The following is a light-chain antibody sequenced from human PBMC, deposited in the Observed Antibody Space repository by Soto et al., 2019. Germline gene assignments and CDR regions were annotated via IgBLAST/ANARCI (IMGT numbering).Light chain of an antibody. V-gene: IGKV3-11*01. Sequence: EIVLTQSPATLSLSPGERVTLSCRASQSVSSDLAWFQRKPGQAPRLLIYDASNRATGIPARFSGSGSGTDFTLTISSLEPEDFAVYYCLQRSKWPPTFGQGTRLEIK. CDR1: QSVSSD. CDR3: LQRSKWPPT. J-gene: IGKJ5*01. CDR2: DAS.